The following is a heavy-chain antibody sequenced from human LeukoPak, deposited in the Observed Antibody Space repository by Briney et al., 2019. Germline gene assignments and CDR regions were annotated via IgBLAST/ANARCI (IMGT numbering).Heavy chain of an antibody. CDR1: GGTFSSYA. V-gene: IGHV1-69*06. J-gene: IGHJ3*02. CDR2: IIPIFGTA. D-gene: IGHD5-18*01. CDR3: ARIGLWYAFDI. Sequence: GASVKVSCKASGGTFSSYAISWVRQAPGQGLEWMGGIIPIFGTANYAQKFQGRVTITADKSTSTAYMELSSLRSEDTAVYYCARIGLWYAFDIWGQGTMVTVSS.